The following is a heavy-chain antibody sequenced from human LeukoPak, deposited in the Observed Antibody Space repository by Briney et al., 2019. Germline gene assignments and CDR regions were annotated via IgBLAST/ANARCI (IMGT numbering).Heavy chain of an antibody. CDR3: AKDWGYYYMDV. CDR1: VFTFSSYS. CDR2: ISSSSSYI. D-gene: IGHD3-16*01. J-gene: IGHJ6*03. V-gene: IGHV3-21*04. Sequence: GGSLTLSCPASVFTFSSYSMNWVRQAPAKGLARFSSISSSSSYIYYADSVKGRFTISRDNDKHSLDLQMYTQRAEDTALYYCAKDWGYYYMDVWGKGTTVSISS.